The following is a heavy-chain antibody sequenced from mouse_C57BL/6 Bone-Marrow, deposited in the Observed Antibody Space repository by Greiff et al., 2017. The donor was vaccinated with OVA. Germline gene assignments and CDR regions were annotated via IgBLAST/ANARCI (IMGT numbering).Heavy chain of an antibody. J-gene: IGHJ3*01. V-gene: IGHV2-2*01. CDR3: ARSYGYYVGPAWFAY. CDR2: IWSGGST. D-gene: IGHD2-3*01. CDR1: GFSLTSYG. Sequence: QVQLKQSGPGLVQPSQSLSITCTVSGFSLTSYGVHWVRQSPGKGLEWLGVIWSGGSTDYNAAFISRLSISKDNSKSQVFFKMNSLQADDTAIYYCARSYGYYVGPAWFAYWGQGTLVTVSA.